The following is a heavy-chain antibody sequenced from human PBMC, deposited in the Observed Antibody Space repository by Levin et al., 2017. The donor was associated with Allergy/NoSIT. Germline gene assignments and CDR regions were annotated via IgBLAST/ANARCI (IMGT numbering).Heavy chain of an antibody. Sequence: GGSLRLSCTASGFTFGDYAMSWFRQAPGKGLEWVGFIRSKAYGGTTEYAASVKGRFTISRDDSKSIAYLQMNSLKTEDTAVYYCTRVGIAVAGLYFDYWGQGTLVTVSS. D-gene: IGHD6-19*01. CDR3: TRVGIAVAGLYFDY. J-gene: IGHJ4*02. V-gene: IGHV3-49*03. CDR1: GFTFGDYA. CDR2: IRSKAYGGTT.